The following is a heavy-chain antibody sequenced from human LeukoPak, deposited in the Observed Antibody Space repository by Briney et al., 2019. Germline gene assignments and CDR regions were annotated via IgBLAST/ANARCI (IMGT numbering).Heavy chain of an antibody. CDR1: GFTFSSYA. CDR2: TSSNGGST. Sequence: GGSLRLSCAASGFTFSSYAMSWVRQAPGKGLEWVSTTSSNGGSTYYADSVKGRFTITRDNSKNTLYLQMNSLRAEDTAVYYCAKDRGVPYTGYDYDYWGQGTLVTVSS. V-gene: IGHV3-23*01. CDR3: AKDRGVPYTGYDYDY. D-gene: IGHD5-12*01. J-gene: IGHJ4*02.